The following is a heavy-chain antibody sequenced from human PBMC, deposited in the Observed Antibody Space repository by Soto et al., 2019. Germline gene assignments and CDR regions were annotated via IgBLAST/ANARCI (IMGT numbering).Heavy chain of an antibody. CDR2: ISSDGFTQ. CDR1: GFTFSTFA. V-gene: IGHV3-30*09. CDR3: ARAPTSRFHY. Sequence: QVQLVESGGGVVQPGRSLRLSCAASGFTFSTFAMHWVRRAPGRGLEWVAVISSDGFTQYYADSIRGRFAISRDNSKNTLYLQMNSLRGEDTAVYYCARAPTSRFHYWAQGTLVTVSA. J-gene: IGHJ4*02.